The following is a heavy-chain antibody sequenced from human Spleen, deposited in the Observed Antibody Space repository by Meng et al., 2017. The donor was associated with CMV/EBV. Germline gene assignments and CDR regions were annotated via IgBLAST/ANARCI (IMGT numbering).Heavy chain of an antibody. CDR3: AGETPPYTMITFGGVIVRP. J-gene: IGHJ5*02. D-gene: IGHD3-16*02. Sequence: SETLSLTCTDSGGSISSSSYYWGWIRQPPGKGLEWIGSIYYSGSTYYNPSLKSRVTISVDTSKNQFSLKLSSVTAADTAVYYCAGETPPYTMITFGGVIVRPWGQGTLVTVSS. CDR2: IYYSGST. CDR1: GGSISSSSYY. V-gene: IGHV4-39*02.